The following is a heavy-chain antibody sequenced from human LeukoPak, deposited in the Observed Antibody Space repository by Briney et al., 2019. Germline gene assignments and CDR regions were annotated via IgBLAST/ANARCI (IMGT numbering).Heavy chain of an antibody. CDR1: GGSFSGYY. CDR3: ARSGAYDSSGYSVLPIDY. J-gene: IGHJ4*02. V-gene: IGHV4-34*01. Sequence: SETLSLTCAVYGGSFSGYYWSWIRQPPGKGLEWIGEINHSGSTNYNPSLESRVTISVDTSKNQFSLKLSSVTAADTAVYYCARSGAYDSSGYSVLPIDYWGQGTLATVSS. D-gene: IGHD3-22*01. CDR2: INHSGST.